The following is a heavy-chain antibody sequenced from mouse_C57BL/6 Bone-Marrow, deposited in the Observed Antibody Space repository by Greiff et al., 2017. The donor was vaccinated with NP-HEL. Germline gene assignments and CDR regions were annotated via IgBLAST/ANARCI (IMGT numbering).Heavy chain of an antibody. CDR1: GFSFNTYA. J-gene: IGHJ2*01. Sequence: EVHLVESGGGLVQPKGSLKLSCAASGFSFNTYAMNWVRQAPGKGLEWVARIRSKSNNYATYYADSVKDRFTISRDDSESMLYLQMNNLKTEDTAMYYCVRQGGYDADYWGQGTTLTVSS. CDR2: IRSKSNNYAT. CDR3: VRQGGYDADY. D-gene: IGHD2-2*01. V-gene: IGHV10-1*01.